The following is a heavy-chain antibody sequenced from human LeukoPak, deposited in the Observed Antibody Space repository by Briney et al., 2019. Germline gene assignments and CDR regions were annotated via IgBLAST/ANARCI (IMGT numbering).Heavy chain of an antibody. CDR3: ATETNGRHYDY. J-gene: IGHJ4*02. Sequence: GGSLRLSCTASGLTFSTSGFNWVRQAPGKGLEWVASIGPTGSDRYHADSIKGRFTISRDNANDFLYLQMNSLRAEDTAVYYCATETNGRHYDYWGQGTLPTVSS. CDR1: GLTFSTSG. CDR2: IGPTGSDR. D-gene: IGHD1-14*01. V-gene: IGHV3-21*06.